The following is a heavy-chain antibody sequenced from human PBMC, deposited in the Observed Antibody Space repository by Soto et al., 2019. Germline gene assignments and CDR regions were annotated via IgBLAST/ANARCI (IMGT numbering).Heavy chain of an antibody. D-gene: IGHD6-6*01. CDR3: ARIRLRREYSSSADYYYYGMDV. CDR1: GFSLSTSGMC. CDR2: IDWDDDK. J-gene: IGHJ6*02. Sequence: SGPTLVNPTQTLTLTCTFSGFSLSTSGMCVSWIRQPPGKALEWLALIDWDDDKYYSTSLKTRLTISKDTSKNQVVLTMTNMDPVDTATYYCARIRLRREYSSSADYYYYGMDVWGQGTTVTVSS. V-gene: IGHV2-70*01.